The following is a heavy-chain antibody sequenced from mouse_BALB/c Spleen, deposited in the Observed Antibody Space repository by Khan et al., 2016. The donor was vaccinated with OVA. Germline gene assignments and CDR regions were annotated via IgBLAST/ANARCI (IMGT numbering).Heavy chain of an antibody. V-gene: IGHV3-2*02. J-gene: IGHJ3*01. CDR2: INYSGST. Sequence: EVQLQESGPGLVKPSQSLSLTCTVTGYSITSDYAWNWIRQFPGNKLEWMGYINYSGSTSYHPSLKSPISITRDTSKNQFFLQLNSVTTEDTATYYCARGVRLTYWGQGTLVTVSA. CDR3: ARGVRLTY. D-gene: IGHD2-14*01. CDR1: GYSITSDYA.